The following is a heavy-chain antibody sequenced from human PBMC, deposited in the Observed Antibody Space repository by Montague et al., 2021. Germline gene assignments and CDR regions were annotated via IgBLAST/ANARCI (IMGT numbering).Heavy chain of an antibody. CDR3: ARVGLGGGPNFDY. Sequence: SLRLSCAVSGFAFSNYWMHWVRQAPGKGLVWVSRIQTDGTSTGYADSVKGRFTISRDNAKSTLYLQMNSLRAEDTAVYYCARVGLGGGPNFDYWGQGTLVTVSS. J-gene: IGHJ4*02. D-gene: IGHD1-26*01. CDR1: GFAFSNYW. CDR2: IQTDGTST. V-gene: IGHV3-74*01.